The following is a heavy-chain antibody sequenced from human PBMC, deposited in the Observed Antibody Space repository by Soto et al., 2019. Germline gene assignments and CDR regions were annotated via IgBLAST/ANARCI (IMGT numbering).Heavy chain of an antibody. J-gene: IGHJ4*01. Sequence: GGSLRLSCAASGFTLRTYTMNWVRQAPGKGLEWGSSISISSSDRYYADSVRGRFTISRDNAKNALYLQMNSLRADDTAVYFCVRGMNPLFGGQGTLVTVSS. CDR1: GFTLRTYT. CDR3: VRGMNPLF. V-gene: IGHV3-21*06. CDR2: ISISSSDR.